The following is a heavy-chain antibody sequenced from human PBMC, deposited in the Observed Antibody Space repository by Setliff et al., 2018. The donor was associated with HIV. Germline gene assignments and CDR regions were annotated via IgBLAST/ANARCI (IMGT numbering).Heavy chain of an antibody. Sequence: GGSLRLSCAASGFTFSSYSMHWVRQAPGKGLEWVSGINWNGGSTGYADSVKGRFTISRDNAKNSLYLQMNSLRAEDTAVYYCARGGGQYCSGGSCSSRFHYYYYYMDVWGKGTTVTVSS. V-gene: IGHV3-20*04. CDR2: INWNGGST. CDR3: ARGGGQYCSGGSCSSRFHYYYYYMDV. CDR1: GFTFSSYS. J-gene: IGHJ6*03. D-gene: IGHD2-15*01.